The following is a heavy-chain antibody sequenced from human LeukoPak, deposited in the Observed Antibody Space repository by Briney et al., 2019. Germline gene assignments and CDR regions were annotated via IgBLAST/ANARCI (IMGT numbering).Heavy chain of an antibody. Sequence: PSETLSLTCTVSGGSISSYYWSWIRQPPGKGLEWIGYIYHSGSTNYNPSLKSRVTISVDTSKNQFSLKLSSVTAADTAVYYCARETTVTKELDYWGQGTLVTVSS. J-gene: IGHJ4*02. CDR2: IYHSGST. D-gene: IGHD4-17*01. CDR1: GGSISSYY. V-gene: IGHV4-59*12. CDR3: ARETTVTKELDY.